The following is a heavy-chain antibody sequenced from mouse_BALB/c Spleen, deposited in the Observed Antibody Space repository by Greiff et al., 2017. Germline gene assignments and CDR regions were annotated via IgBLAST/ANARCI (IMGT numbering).Heavy chain of an antibody. CDR3: ANTAYYGNFSWFAY. J-gene: IGHJ3*01. D-gene: IGHD2-10*01. V-gene: IGHV1-63*02. CDR2: IYPGGGYT. CDR1: GYTFTNYW. Sequence: QVQLKESGAELVRPGTSVKISCKASGYTFTNYWLGWVKQRPGHGLEWIGDIYPGGGYTNYNEKFKGKATLTADTSSSTAYMQLSSLTSEDSAVYFCANTAYYGNFSWFAYWGQGTLVTVSA.